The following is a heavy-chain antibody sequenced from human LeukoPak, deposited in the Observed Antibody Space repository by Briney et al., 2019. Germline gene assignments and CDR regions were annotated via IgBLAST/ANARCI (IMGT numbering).Heavy chain of an antibody. Sequence: SETLSLTCTVSGGSISSYYWSWIRQPPGKGLEWIGYIYYSGSTNYNPSLKSRVTISVDTSKNQFSLKLSSVTAADTAVYYCARDGYNYSAFDIWGQGTMVTVSS. CDR3: ARDGYNYSAFDI. CDR1: GGSISSYY. CDR2: IYYSGST. D-gene: IGHD5-24*01. V-gene: IGHV4-59*01. J-gene: IGHJ3*02.